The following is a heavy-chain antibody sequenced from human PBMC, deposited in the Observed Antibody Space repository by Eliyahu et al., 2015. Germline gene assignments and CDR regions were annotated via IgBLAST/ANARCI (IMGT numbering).Heavy chain of an antibody. D-gene: IGHD3-3*01. CDR1: GFIFSXXG. J-gene: IGHJ6*03. Sequence: QVQLVESGGGVVQPGRSLXLSCAASGFIFSXXGXHWVRQAPGKGLEWVAVISYDGSNKYYADSVKGRFTISRDNSKNTLYLQMNSLRAEDTAVYYCAKENDFWSGLYHYYYMDVWGKGTTVTVSS. CDR3: AKENDFWSGLYHYYYMDV. CDR2: ISYDGSNK. V-gene: IGHV3-30*18.